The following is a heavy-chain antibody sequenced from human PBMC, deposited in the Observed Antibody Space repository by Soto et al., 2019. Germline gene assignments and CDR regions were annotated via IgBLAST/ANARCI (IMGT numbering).Heavy chain of an antibody. CDR2: MNPNSGNT. J-gene: IGHJ5*02. CDR3: AREQHNYYGSGSTANWFDP. V-gene: IGHV1-8*01. D-gene: IGHD3-10*01. CDR1: GYTFTSYD. Sequence: VASVKVSCKASGYTFTSYDINWVRQATGQGLEWMGWMNPNSGNTGYAQKFQGRVTMTRNTSISTACMELSSLRSEDTAVYYCAREQHNYYGSGSTANWFDPWGQGTLVTVSS.